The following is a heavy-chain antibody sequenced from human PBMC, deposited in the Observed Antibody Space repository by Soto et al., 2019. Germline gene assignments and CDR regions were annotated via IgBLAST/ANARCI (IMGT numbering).Heavy chain of an antibody. Sequence: EVQLVESGGGLVQPGGSLRLSCETSGFTFSADWMTWVRQAPGQGLEWVANIKEDGSERYYVDSVKDRFTISRDNAKSSLYLQMNSLRVEDTAIYYCARDVGADCGQGTLVTVSS. D-gene: IGHD3-16*01. V-gene: IGHV3-7*01. CDR3: ARDVGAD. CDR1: GFTFSADW. J-gene: IGHJ4*02. CDR2: IKEDGSER.